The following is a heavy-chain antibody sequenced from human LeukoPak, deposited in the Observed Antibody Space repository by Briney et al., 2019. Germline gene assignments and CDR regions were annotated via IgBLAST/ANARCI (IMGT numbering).Heavy chain of an antibody. CDR2: IYYSGST. Sequence: SETLSLTCTVSGGSISSSSYYWGWIRQPPGKGLEWIGSIYYSGSTYYNPSLKSRVTISVDTSKNQFSLKLSSVTAADTAVYYCARVPYCSSTSCIPFRWFDPWGQGTLVTVSS. V-gene: IGHV4-39*07. J-gene: IGHJ5*02. CDR1: GGSISSSSYY. D-gene: IGHD2-2*01. CDR3: ARVPYCSSTSCIPFRWFDP.